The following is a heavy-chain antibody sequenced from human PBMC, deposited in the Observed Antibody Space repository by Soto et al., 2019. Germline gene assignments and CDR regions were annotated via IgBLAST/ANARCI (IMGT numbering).Heavy chain of an antibody. J-gene: IGHJ4*02. V-gene: IGHV3-33*01. CDR3: AVGIAAAGMSN. CDR1: GFTFSSYG. CDR2: IWYDGSKK. D-gene: IGHD6-13*01. Sequence: QVQLVESGGGVVQPGRSLRLSCAASGFTFSSYGMHWVRQAPGKGLEWVAVIWYDGSKKYYADSVKGRFTIPRDNSKNTLYLQMNSLRAADTAVYYCAVGIAAAGMSNWGQGTLVVVCS.